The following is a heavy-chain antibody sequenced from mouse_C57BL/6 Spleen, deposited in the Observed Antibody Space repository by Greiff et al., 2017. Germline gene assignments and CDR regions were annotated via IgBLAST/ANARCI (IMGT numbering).Heavy chain of an antibody. CDR1: GYTFTDYE. D-gene: IGHD1-1*01. Sequence: QVQLQQSGAELVRPGASVTLSCKASGYTFTDYEMHWVKQTPVHGLEWIGAIDPETGGTAYNQKFKGKAILTADKSSSTAYMELRSLTSEDSAVYYCTRSGGSSPYWYFDVWGTGTTVTVSS. CDR2: IDPETGGT. J-gene: IGHJ1*03. V-gene: IGHV1-15*01. CDR3: TRSGGSSPYWYFDV.